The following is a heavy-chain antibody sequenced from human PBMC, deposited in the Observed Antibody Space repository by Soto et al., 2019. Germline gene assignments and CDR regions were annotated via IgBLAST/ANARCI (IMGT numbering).Heavy chain of an antibody. CDR3: ARERQLAPGPPRNFLDL. CDR2: MYFSGTT. Sequence: SETLSLTCSVSGISLSSGGFYWSWIRQTPGKGLEWIGYMYFSGTTYYNPSLRSRLSIPVDTSKNQFSLRLTSVTAADTALYFCARERQLAPGPPRNFLDLWGRGIQVTASS. CDR1: GISLSSGGFY. V-gene: IGHV4-31*03. J-gene: IGHJ5*02. D-gene: IGHD1-1*01.